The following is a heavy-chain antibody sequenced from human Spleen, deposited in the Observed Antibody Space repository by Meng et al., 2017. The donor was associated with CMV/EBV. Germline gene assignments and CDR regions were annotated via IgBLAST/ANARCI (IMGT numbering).Heavy chain of an antibody. CDR1: GYTFTGYY. V-gene: IGHV1-2*02. CDR2: INPNSGGT. J-gene: IGHJ3*02. D-gene: IGHD1-26*01. Sequence: ASVKVSCKISGYTFTGYYMHWVRQAPGQGLEWMGWINPNSGGTNYAQKFQGRVTMTRDTSISTAYMEVRSLRSDDTAVFYCARVPDRRYSGTYYVGDDAFDIWGQGTMVTVSS. CDR3: ARVPDRRYSGTYYVGDDAFDI.